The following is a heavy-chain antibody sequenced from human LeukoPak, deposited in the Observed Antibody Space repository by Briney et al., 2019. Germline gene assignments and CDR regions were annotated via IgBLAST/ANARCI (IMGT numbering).Heavy chain of an antibody. Sequence: SETLSLTCTVSGGSISTFYWSWIRQPAGKALEWIGRIHTSGSTNYNPSLKSRVTMSVDTSKNQFSLKLRSVTAADTAVYYCASEYYYDTSGYYSLAYWGQGTLVTVSS. CDR1: GGSISTFY. CDR2: IHTSGST. V-gene: IGHV4-4*07. J-gene: IGHJ4*02. D-gene: IGHD3-22*01. CDR3: ASEYYYDTSGYYSLAY.